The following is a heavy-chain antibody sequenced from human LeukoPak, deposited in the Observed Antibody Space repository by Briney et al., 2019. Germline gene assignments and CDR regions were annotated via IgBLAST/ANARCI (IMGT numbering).Heavy chain of an antibody. CDR1: VYTFTDYY. J-gene: IGHJ4*02. CDR2: INPNSGGT. CDR3: ARGRNGADY. Sequence: ASVKVSRKASVYTFTDYYVHWVRQAPGQGLEWMGWINPNSGGTDNAQKFQGRVTITRDTSISTAYMELSRLRSDDAAVYYCARGRNGADYWGQGAPVTVSS. V-gene: IGHV1-2*02. D-gene: IGHD1-26*01.